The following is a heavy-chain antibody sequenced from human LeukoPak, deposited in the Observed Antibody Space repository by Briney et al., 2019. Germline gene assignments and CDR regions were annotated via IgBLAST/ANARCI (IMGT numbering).Heavy chain of an antibody. CDR2: ISYDGSNK. CDR1: GFTFSSYA. J-gene: IGHJ6*02. CDR3: ARDLRIAAAGTGTGYYYYGMDV. D-gene: IGHD6-13*01. V-gene: IGHV3-30-3*01. Sequence: GGSLRLSCAASGFTFSSYAMHWARQAPGKGLEWVAVISYDGSNKYYADSVKGRFTISRDNSKNTLYLQMNSLRAEDTAVYYCARDLRIAAAGTGTGYYYYGMDVWGQGTTVTVSS.